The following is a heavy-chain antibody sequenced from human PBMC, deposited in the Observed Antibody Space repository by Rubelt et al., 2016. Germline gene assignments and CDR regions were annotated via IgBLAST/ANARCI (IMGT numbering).Heavy chain of an antibody. Sequence: QVQLVQSGAEVKKPGASVKVSCKASGYTFTSYAMHWVRQAPGKRLAWMGWINVGNGTPKYSKKFQGKVTMTRDTSASPAYMELSSLRAEDTAVYYGARDGPYYDSSGSSYYYYGMDVWGQGTTVTVSS. CDR1: GYTFTSYA. CDR3: ARDGPYYDSSGSSYYYYGMDV. D-gene: IGHD3-22*01. V-gene: IGHV1-3*01. J-gene: IGHJ6*02. CDR2: INVGNGTP.